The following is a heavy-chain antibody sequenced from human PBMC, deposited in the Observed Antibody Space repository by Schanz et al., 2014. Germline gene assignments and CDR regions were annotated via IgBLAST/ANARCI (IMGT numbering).Heavy chain of an antibody. V-gene: IGHV5-10-1*03. J-gene: IGHJ4*02. CDR1: GSSFTSYW. Sequence: EVQLVQSGAEVKKPGESLRISCKGSGSSFTSYWITWVRQKPGKGLEWMGRIDPTDSDTNYNPSFQGHVTFSVDKSISTAYLQWSSLKASDTAIYYCARQALGDDYWGQGTLVTVSS. CDR2: IDPTDSDT. CDR3: ARQALGDDY.